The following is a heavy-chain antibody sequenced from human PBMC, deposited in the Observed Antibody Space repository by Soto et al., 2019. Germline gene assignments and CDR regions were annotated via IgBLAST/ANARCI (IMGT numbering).Heavy chain of an antibody. CDR1: GFMFSSYR. V-gene: IGHV3-21*06. D-gene: IGHD3-10*01. Sequence: EVQLVESGGGLVKRGGSLTLSCAASGFMFSSYRMNWVRQALGKGLEWVSSINSGGTYRYYADSVQGRFTISRNNARNSFYLQMDSLGVEDTAVYYCARDLTTYGSPHFDYWGQGTLVTVFS. J-gene: IGHJ4*02. CDR3: ARDLTTYGSPHFDY. CDR2: INSGGTYR.